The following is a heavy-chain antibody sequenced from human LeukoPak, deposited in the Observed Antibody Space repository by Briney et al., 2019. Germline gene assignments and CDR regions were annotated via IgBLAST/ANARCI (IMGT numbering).Heavy chain of an antibody. J-gene: IGHJ6*03. CDR2: IIPIFGTA. V-gene: IGHV1-69*05. Sequence: GASVKVSCKASGGTFSSYAISWVRQAPGQGLEWMGGIIPIFGTANYAQKFQGRVTITTDESTSTAYMELSSLRPEDTAVYYCARDSYSSSWYGVRYYYYYYMDVWGKGTTVTVSS. D-gene: IGHD6-13*01. CDR3: ARDSYSSSWYGVRYYYYYYMDV. CDR1: GGTFSSYA.